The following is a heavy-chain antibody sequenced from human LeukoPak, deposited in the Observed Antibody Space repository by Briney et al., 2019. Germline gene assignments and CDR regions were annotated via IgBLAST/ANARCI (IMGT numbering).Heavy chain of an antibody. CDR2: IIPIFGTA. J-gene: IGHJ6*03. Sequence: SVKVSCKASGGTFSSYAISWVRQAPGQGLEWMGGIIPIFGTANYAQKFQGRVTITADKSTSTAYMELSSLRSEDTAVYYCARGPRRIPAAGTKGYYYYYMDVWGKGTTVTVSS. V-gene: IGHV1-69*06. CDR3: ARGPRRIPAAGTKGYYYYYMDV. D-gene: IGHD6-13*01. CDR1: GGTFSSYA.